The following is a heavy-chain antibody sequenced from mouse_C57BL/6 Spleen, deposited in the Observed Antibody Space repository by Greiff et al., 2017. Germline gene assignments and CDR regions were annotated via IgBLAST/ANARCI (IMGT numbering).Heavy chain of an antibody. CDR3: ARGTLYDSYDWYFDV. J-gene: IGHJ1*03. CDR1: GYTFTSYW. V-gene: IGHV1-59*01. D-gene: IGHD2-3*01. CDR2: IDPSDSYT. Sequence: QVQLKQPGAELVRPGTSVKLSCKASGYTFTSYWMHWVKQRPGQGLEWIGVIDPSDSYTNYNQKFKGKATLTVDTSSSTAYMQLSSLTSEDSAVXSCARGTLYDSYDWYFDVWGTGTTVTVSA.